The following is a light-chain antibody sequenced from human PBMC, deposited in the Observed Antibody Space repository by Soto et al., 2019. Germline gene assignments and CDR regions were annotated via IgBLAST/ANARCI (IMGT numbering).Light chain of an antibody. J-gene: IGLJ3*02. V-gene: IGLV1-51*01. CDR2: YND. CDR3: ATWDDRLTAWV. Sequence: QSVLTQSPSVSAAPGQKVTISCSGSSSNIGNNYVSWYQQLPGTAPKLLMYYNDMLPSGVSDRFSGSKSGTSASLAISGLQSEDEGDYYCATWDDRLTAWVFGGGTKLTVL. CDR1: SSNIGNNY.